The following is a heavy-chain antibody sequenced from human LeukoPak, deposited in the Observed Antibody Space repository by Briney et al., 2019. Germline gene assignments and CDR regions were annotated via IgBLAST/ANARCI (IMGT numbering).Heavy chain of an antibody. D-gene: IGHD3-9*01. CDR2: INHSGST. CDR3: AGGLRILTGYPRNRNWFDP. Sequence: PSETLSLTCAVSGGSFSGYYWSWIRQPPGKGLEWVGEINHSGSTTYNPSLKSRVTISVDTSKKQFSQKLSSVNAADTAVYYCAGGLRILTGYPRNRNWFDPWGQGTLVTVSS. J-gene: IGHJ5*02. CDR1: GGSFSGYY. V-gene: IGHV4-34*01.